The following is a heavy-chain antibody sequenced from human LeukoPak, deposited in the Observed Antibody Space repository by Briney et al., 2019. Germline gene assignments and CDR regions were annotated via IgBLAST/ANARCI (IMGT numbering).Heavy chain of an antibody. D-gene: IGHD5-12*01. V-gene: IGHV3-30-3*01. CDR3: ARDLGGMATSSDY. CDR2: ISYDGSNK. Sequence: GGSLRLSCAASGFTFSSYAMHWVRQAPGKGLEWVAVISYDGSNKYYADSVKGRFTISRDNSKNTLYLQMNSLRAEDTAVYYCARDLGGMATSSDYWGQGTLVTVSS. CDR1: GFTFSSYA. J-gene: IGHJ4*02.